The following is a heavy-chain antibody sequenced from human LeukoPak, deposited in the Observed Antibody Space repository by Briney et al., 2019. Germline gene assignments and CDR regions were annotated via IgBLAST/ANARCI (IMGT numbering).Heavy chain of an antibody. CDR2: IYHSGST. CDR3: ARDLGFGEFDNWFDP. CDR1: GFTFSSYA. J-gene: IGHJ5*02. V-gene: IGHV4-30-2*01. Sequence: LRLSCAASGFTFSSYAMSWVRQAPGKGLEWIGYIYHSGSTYYNPSLKSRVTISVDRSKNQFSLKLSSVTAADTAVYYCARDLGFGEFDNWFDPWGQGTLVTVSS. D-gene: IGHD3-10*01.